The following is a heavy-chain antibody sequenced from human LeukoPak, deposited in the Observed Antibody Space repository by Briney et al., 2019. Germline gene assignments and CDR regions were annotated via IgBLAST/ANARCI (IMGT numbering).Heavy chain of an antibody. CDR2: ISVYNGNT. CDR3: ARGVVQLKGDAFDI. V-gene: IGHV1-18*01. CDR1: GYTFTSFG. J-gene: IGHJ3*02. D-gene: IGHD2-2*01. Sequence: GASVKVSCKASGYTFTSFGISWVRQAPGQGLEWMGWISVYNGNTNYAQKLQGRVTMTTDTSTSTAYMELSSLRSEDTAVYYCARGVVQLKGDAFDIWGQGTMVTVSS.